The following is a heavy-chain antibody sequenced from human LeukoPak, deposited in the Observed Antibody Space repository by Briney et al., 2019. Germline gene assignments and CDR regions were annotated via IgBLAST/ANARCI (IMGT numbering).Heavy chain of an antibody. CDR2: ISWNSGSI. D-gene: IGHD4-23*01. J-gene: IGHJ4*02. CDR1: GFTFDHYA. CDR3: ARGRPHGNDY. V-gene: IGHV3-9*01. Sequence: SGGSLRLSCAASGFTFDHYAMHWVRQPPGKGLEWVSGISWNSGSIGYADSVKGRFTISRDNAKNTLYLQMNSLRVEDTAVYYCARGRPHGNDYWGQGTLVTVSS.